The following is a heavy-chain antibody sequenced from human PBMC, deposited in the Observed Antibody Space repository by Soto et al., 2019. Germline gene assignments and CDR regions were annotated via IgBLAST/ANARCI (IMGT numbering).Heavy chain of an antibody. Sequence: LCGGTISRYYWSWIRQPPGKGLEWIGYMYNTGSTVYNPSFKSRVTISVDTSKNQFFLKLNSVTAADTAVYYCARDLWGYCGTDCYPLDVWGQGTTVTVSS. J-gene: IGHJ6*02. CDR3: ARDLWGYCGTDCYPLDV. V-gene: IGHV4-59*01. D-gene: IGHD2-21*02. CDR2: MYNTGST. CDR1: GGTISRYY.